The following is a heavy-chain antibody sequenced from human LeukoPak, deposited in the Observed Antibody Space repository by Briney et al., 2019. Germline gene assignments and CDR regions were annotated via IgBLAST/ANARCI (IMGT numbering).Heavy chain of an antibody. J-gene: IGHJ6*03. Sequence: PSETLSLTCTVSGGSISSYYWSWIRQPPGKGLEWIGYIYYSGSTNYNPSLKSRVTISVDTSKNQFSLNLSSVTAADTALYYCARDTGYDLGYYTYYYMDVWGKGTTVTVSS. V-gene: IGHV4-59*12. CDR1: GGSISSYY. CDR3: ARDTGYDLGYYTYYYMDV. D-gene: IGHD5-12*01. CDR2: IYYSGST.